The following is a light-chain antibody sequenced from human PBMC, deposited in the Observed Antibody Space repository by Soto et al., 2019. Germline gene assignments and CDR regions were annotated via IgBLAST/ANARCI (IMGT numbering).Light chain of an antibody. CDR2: VAS. J-gene: IGKJ3*01. CDR1: QGISSY. V-gene: IGKV1-8*01. Sequence: AIRMTQSPSSLSASTGDRVTITCRASQGISSYLAWYQQKPGKAPKLLIYVASTLQSGVPSRFSGSGSGTDFTLTISCLQSEDFATYYCQQYYSYPLTFGPGTKVDIK. CDR3: QQYYSYPLT.